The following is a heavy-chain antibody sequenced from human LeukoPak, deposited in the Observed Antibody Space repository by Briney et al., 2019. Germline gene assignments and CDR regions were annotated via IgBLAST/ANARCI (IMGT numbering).Heavy chain of an antibody. V-gene: IGHV4-39*07. D-gene: IGHD6-19*01. CDR3: ARRYYSSGWYGY. CDR1: GVSISSGSNY. CDR2: IYSSGST. Sequence: SETLSLACSVSGVSISSGSNYWGWLRQPPGKTLEWIGSIYSSGSTYYNSSLKSRVIILIDTSKNHFSLTLSSVTAADTAVYYCARRYYSSGWYGYWGQGTLVTVSS. J-gene: IGHJ4*02.